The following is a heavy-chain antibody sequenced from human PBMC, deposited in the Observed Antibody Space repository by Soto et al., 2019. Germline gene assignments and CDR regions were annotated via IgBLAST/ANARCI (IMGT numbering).Heavy chain of an antibody. CDR2: IWYDGSNK. D-gene: IGHD3-10*01. V-gene: IGHV3-33*01. Sequence: LRLSCAASGFTFSSYGMHWVRQAPGKGLEWVAVIWYDGSNKYYADSVKGRFTISRDNSKNTLYPQMNSLRAEDTAVYYCARDPLRGLGQPGVGYYYYYGMDVWGQGTTVTVS. CDR1: GFTFSSYG. J-gene: IGHJ6*02. CDR3: ARDPLRGLGQPGVGYYYYYGMDV.